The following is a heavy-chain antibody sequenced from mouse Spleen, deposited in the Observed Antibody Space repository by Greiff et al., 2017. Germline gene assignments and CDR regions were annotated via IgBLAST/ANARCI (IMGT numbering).Heavy chain of an antibody. CDR2: ISSGGGNT. CDR1: GFTFSSYT. D-gene: IGHD1-1*01. J-gene: IGHJ1*01. Sequence: EVKLVESGGGLVKPGGSLKLSCAASGFTFSSYTMSWVRQTPAKRLEWVATISSGGGNTYYPDSVKGRFTISRDNARNTLYLQMSSLRSEDTAMYYCARHYDGSHGYFDVWGAGTTVTVSS. CDR3: ARHYDGSHGYFDV. V-gene: IGHV5-9*04.